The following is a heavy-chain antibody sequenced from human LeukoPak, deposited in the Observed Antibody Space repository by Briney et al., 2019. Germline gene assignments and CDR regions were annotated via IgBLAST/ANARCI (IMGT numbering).Heavy chain of an antibody. V-gene: IGHV3-23*01. J-gene: IGHJ3*02. CDR3: AKARILPLGGYYYVDAFDI. CDR1: GFTFSSYA. D-gene: IGHD3-22*01. CDR2: ISGSGGST. Sequence: GGSLRLSCAASGFTFSSYAMSWVRQAPGKGLEWVSAISGSGGSTYYADSVKGRFTISRDNSKNTLYLQINSLRAEDTAVYYCAKARILPLGGYYYVDAFDIWGQGTMVTVSS.